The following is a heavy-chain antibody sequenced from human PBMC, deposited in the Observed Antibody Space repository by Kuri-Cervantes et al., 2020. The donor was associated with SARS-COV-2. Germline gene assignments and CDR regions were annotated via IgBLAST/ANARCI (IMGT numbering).Heavy chain of an antibody. CDR3: ARGSVVPAANDY. J-gene: IGHJ4*02. Sequence: SETLSLTCAVYGGSFSGYYWSWIRQPPGKGLEWIGKINHSGSTNYNPSLKSRVTISVDTSKNQFSLKLSSVTAADTAVYYCARGSVVPAANDYWGQGTLVTVSS. D-gene: IGHD2-2*01. CDR2: INHSGST. CDR1: GGSFSGYY. V-gene: IGHV4-34*01.